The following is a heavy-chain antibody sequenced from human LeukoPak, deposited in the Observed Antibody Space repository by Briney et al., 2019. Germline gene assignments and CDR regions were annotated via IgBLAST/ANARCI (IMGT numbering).Heavy chain of an antibody. CDR1: GFTFSSYS. Sequence: GGSLRLSCAASGFTFSSYSMNWVRQAPGKGLEWVSSISSSSSYIYYADSVKGRFTISRDNAKNSLNLQMNSLRAEDTAVYYCARRAGAYSHPYDYWGQGTLVTVS. CDR2: ISSSSSYI. CDR3: ARRAGAYSHPYDY. J-gene: IGHJ4*02. V-gene: IGHV3-21*04. D-gene: IGHD4/OR15-4a*01.